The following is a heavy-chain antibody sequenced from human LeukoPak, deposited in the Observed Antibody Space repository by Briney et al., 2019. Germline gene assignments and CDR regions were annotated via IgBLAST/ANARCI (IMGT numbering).Heavy chain of an antibody. Sequence: SETLSLTCTVSGGSISSYYWSWIRQPPGKGLEWIGYIYYSGSTNYNPSLKSRVTISVDTSKNQFSLKLSSVTAADTAVYYCAGEGMATILYWGQGTLVTVSS. V-gene: IGHV4-59*08. CDR3: AGEGMATILY. D-gene: IGHD5-24*01. CDR2: IYYSGST. CDR1: GGSISSYY. J-gene: IGHJ4*02.